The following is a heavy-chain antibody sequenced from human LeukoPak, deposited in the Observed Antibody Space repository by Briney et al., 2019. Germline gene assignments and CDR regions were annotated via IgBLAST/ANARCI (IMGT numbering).Heavy chain of an antibody. J-gene: IGHJ4*02. CDR3: ARGRVDIVVVPAAMSRYFDY. CDR1: GGSFSGYY. V-gene: IGHV4-34*01. CDR2: INYSGST. Sequence: SETLSLTCAVYGGSFSGYYWSWIRQPPGKGLEWIGEINYSGSTNYNPSLKSRVTISVDTSKNQFSLKLSSLTAADTAVYYCARGRVDIVVVPAAMSRYFDYWGQGTLVTVPS. D-gene: IGHD2-2*03.